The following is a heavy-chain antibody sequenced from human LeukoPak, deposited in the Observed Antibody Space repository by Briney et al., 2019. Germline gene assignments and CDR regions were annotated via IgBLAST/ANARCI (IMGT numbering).Heavy chain of an antibody. CDR1: GYTFTSYG. D-gene: IGHD3-9*01. V-gene: IGHV1-18*01. CDR2: IITYNGNT. J-gene: IGHJ6*03. Sequence: ASVKVSCKASGYTFTSYGISWVRQAPGQGLEWMGWIITYNGNTNYAQKLQGRVTMTTDTSTSTAYMELRSLRSDDTAVYYCARDKFHRYFDWLSYYYYYMDVWGKGTTVTVSS. CDR3: ARDKFHRYFDWLSYYYYYMDV.